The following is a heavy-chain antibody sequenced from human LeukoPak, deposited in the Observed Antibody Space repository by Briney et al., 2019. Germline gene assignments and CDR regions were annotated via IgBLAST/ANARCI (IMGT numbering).Heavy chain of an antibody. D-gene: IGHD3-10*01. Sequence: GSLRLSCAASGFIFSNAWMIWVRQAPGKGLEWVSRIKSSDDGGAIDYAAPVKGRFAISRDDSQDTLSLQMNSLRTEDTAVYYCLTLILLRGVGGGFWGQGSLVTVAS. CDR3: LTLILLRGVGGGF. V-gene: IGHV3-15*01. J-gene: IGHJ4*02. CDR1: GFIFSNAW. CDR2: IKSSDDGGAI.